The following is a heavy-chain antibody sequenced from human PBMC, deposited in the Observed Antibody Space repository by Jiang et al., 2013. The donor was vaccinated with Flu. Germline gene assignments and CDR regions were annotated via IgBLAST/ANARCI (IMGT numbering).Heavy chain of an antibody. D-gene: IGHD1-1*01. J-gene: IGHJ5*02. CDR1: GYSFTNFW. CDR3: ARHNGASAHQRSLPGHNWFDP. V-gene: IGHV5-10-1*01. Sequence: REFLRISCQGFGYSFTNFWISWVRQMPGKGLVWMGRIDPIDSYSNYNPSFQGHINISTDNSISTAYLQWSSLKASDTAMYYCARHNGASAHQRSLPGHNWFDPWGQGTLVTVSS. CDR2: IDPIDSYS.